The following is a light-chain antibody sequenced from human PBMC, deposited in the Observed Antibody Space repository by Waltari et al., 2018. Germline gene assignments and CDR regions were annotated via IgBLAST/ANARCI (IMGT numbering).Light chain of an antibody. CDR2: WTS. J-gene: IGKJ1*01. CDR3: QQYYTTPPT. V-gene: IGKV4-1*01. CDR1: QCDVHRFINIHS. Sequence: KSSQCDVHRFINIHSRAWYQEKPGQPLKMLSYWTSARASGFPDQFGGRGSGTDFTLTISSLQAEDVAVYYCQQYYTTPPTFGQGTKVENK.